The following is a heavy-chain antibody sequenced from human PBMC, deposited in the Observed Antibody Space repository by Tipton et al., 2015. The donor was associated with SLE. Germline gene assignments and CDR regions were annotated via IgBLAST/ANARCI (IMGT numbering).Heavy chain of an antibody. CDR3: AKGDYGDYLHYFEY. D-gene: IGHD4-17*01. J-gene: IGHJ4*02. V-gene: IGHV3-74*01. CDR1: GFSFSSYW. CDR2: INSDGSST. Sequence: SLRLSCAASGFSFSSYWMHWVRQAPGKRLVWVSRINSDGSSTSYADSVKGRFTISRDNAKNTLFLHMNSLRAEDTAVYYCAKGDYGDYLHYFEYWGQGTLVTVSS.